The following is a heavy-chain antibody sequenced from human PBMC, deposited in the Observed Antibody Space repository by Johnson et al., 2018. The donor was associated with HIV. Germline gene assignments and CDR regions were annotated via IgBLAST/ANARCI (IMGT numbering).Heavy chain of an antibody. CDR2: ISYDGSNQ. CDR1: GFTFSSYA. CDR3: AKDKDAFDI. Sequence: QVQLVESGGGVVQPGRSLRLSCAASGFTFSSYAMHWVRQAPGKGLEWVAVISYDGSNQYYADSVKGRFNISRDNSKNTLYLQMNSLRSEDTAVYYCAKDKDAFDIWGQGTMVTVSS. J-gene: IGHJ3*02. V-gene: IGHV3-30*04.